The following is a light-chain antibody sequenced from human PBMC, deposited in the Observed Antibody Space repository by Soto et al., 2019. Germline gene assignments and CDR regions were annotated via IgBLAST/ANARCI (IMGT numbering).Light chain of an antibody. V-gene: IGKV3-20*01. CDR2: GAS. CDR1: QSVSSSY. Sequence: EMVLTQSPGTLSLSPGERATLSCRASQSVSSSYLAWHQQKPGQAPRLLIYGASSRATGIPDRFSGIGSGTDFTLTISRLEAEAFAVYYCQQYGSSPGAFGQGTKVEIK. CDR3: QQYGSSPGA. J-gene: IGKJ1*01.